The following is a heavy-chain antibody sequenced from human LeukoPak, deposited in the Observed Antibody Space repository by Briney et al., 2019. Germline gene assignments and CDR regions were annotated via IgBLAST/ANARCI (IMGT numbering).Heavy chain of an antibody. CDR2: IDYSRGT. Sequence: SETLSLTCTVSGGSISSYYWSWIRQPPGKGLEWIGNIDYSRGTNYNPSLRSRVTILVDKSRHQFSLKLNSVTAADTAVYYCARNGPHYYDKSGYLDSWGQGTLVIVSS. CDR3: ARNGPHYYDKSGYLDS. D-gene: IGHD3-22*01. V-gene: IGHV4-59*03. CDR1: GGSISSYY. J-gene: IGHJ4*02.